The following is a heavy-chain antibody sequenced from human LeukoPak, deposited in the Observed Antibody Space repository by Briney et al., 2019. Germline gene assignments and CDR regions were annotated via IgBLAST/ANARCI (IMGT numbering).Heavy chain of an antibody. CDR2: IYYSGST. V-gene: IGHV4-59*01. D-gene: IGHD2-21*02. CDR3: ARGEGTALELDP. Sequence: SETPSLTCTVSGGSISSYYWSWIRQPPGKGLEWIGYIYYSGSTNYNPSLKSRVTISVDTSKNQFSLKLSSVTAADTAVYYCARGEGTALELDPWGQGTLVTVSS. J-gene: IGHJ5*02. CDR1: GGSISSYY.